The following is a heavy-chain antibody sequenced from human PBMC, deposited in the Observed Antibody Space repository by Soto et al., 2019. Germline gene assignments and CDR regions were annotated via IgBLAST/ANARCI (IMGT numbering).Heavy chain of an antibody. CDR1: GTSVSNYY. Sequence: SETLSLTCSVSGTSVSNYYWGWIRQPAGKGLEHIGRIYTSGSTSYNPSLKSRVTMSMDTSQTQIYLNLTSVTAADTAVYYCARGGIQLSYAFDYWGQGILVTVSS. V-gene: IGHV4-4*07. J-gene: IGHJ4*02. CDR2: IYTSGST. D-gene: IGHD5-18*01. CDR3: ARGGIQLSYAFDY.